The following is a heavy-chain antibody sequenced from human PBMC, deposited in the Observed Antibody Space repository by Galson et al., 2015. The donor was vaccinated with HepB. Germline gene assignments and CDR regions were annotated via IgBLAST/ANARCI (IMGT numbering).Heavy chain of an antibody. V-gene: IGHV3-23*01. CDR2: ISGSGGST. D-gene: IGHD2-2*01. J-gene: IGHJ6*02. CDR3: ARYCSSTTCYTPRGYYYYGMDV. CDR1: RFIFSSYA. Sequence: SLRLSCAASRFIFSSYAMSWVRQAPGKGPEWVSGISGSGGSTYYADSVKGRFTISRDNSKNTLYLQMNSLRAEDTAVYYCARYCSSTTCYTPRGYYYYGMDVWGQGTTVTVSS.